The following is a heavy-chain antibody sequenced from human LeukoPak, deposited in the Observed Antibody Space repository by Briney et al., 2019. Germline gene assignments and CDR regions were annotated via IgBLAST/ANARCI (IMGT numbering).Heavy chain of an antibody. V-gene: IGHV3-21*01. J-gene: IGHJ6*03. Sequence: GGSLRLSCAASGFTFSSYNMNWVRQAPGKGLEWVSSITSGSSYRFYADSVKGRFTISRDNAENSLYLQMNSLRAEDTAVYYCARDPYSGSYGNYYYYFMDVWGKGTTVTISS. D-gene: IGHD1-26*01. CDR2: ITSGSSYR. CDR3: ARDPYSGSYGNYYYYFMDV. CDR1: GFTFSSYN.